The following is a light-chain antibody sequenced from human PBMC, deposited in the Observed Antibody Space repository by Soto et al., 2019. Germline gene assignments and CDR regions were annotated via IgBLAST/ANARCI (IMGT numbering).Light chain of an antibody. Sequence: EIVMTQSPATLSVSPEERATLSCRASQSVSSYLGWYQQKPGQAPRLLIYDASNRATGIPARFSGSGSGTDFTLTISSLEPEDFAVYYCQQRSSWPWTFGQGTKVDI. CDR3: QQRSSWPWT. CDR1: QSVSSY. J-gene: IGKJ1*01. V-gene: IGKV3-11*01. CDR2: DAS.